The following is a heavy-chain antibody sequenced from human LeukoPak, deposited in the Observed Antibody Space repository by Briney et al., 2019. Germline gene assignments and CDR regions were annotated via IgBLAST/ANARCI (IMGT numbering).Heavy chain of an antibody. J-gene: IGHJ5*02. CDR2: IDYSGST. V-gene: IGHV4-59*12. Sequence: SETLSLTCTVSGGSISSYYWSWIRQPAGKGLEWIGTIDYSGSTYYSPSLKSRVTISVDTSKNQFSLKLSSVTAADTAMYYCARDGKRAQGGLDPWGQGTLVTVSS. CDR1: GGSISSYY. D-gene: IGHD1-26*01. CDR3: ARDGKRAQGGLDP.